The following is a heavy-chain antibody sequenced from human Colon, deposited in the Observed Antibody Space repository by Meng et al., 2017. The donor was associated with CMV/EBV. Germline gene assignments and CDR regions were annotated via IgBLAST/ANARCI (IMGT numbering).Heavy chain of an antibody. CDR2: VKYDGTKT. D-gene: IGHD2-2*01. CDR1: GFTFSTFW. J-gene: IGHJ6*02. V-gene: IGHV3-74*01. CDR3: AKDVVPAAMWGAWGRGMDV. Sequence: GESLKISCAASGFTFSTFWMYWVRQGPGKGLEWVARVKYDGTKTDYADSVKGRFTVSRDNAKEMVYLQMNTLKPEDTALYYCAKDVVPAAMWGAWGRGMDVWGQGTTVTVSS.